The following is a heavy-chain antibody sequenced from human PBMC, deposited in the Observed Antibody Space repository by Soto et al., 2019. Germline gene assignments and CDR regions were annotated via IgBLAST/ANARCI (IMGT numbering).Heavy chain of an antibody. Sequence: GGSLRLSCAASGFTFSSYWMTWVRQAPGKGLEWVANINQDGSEDYYVDSVKGRFTISRDDAKNSLYLQMNSLRAEDAAVYYCARDSPRYCSGGSCSLDYWGQGTLVTSPQ. CDR1: GFTFSSYW. CDR2: INQDGSED. J-gene: IGHJ4*02. V-gene: IGHV3-7*01. D-gene: IGHD2-15*01. CDR3: ARDSPRYCSGGSCSLDY.